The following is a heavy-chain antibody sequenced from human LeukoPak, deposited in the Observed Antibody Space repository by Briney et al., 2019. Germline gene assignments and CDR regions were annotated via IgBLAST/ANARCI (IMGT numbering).Heavy chain of an antibody. Sequence: GGSLRLSCAASGFTFSNAWMSWVRQAPGKGLEWVGRIKSKSYGATTDYAAPVKGRFTISRDDSKNTLYLQMNSLKTEDTAVYYCATDNEGESGFDYWSQGTLVTVSS. J-gene: IGHJ4*02. CDR3: ATDNEGESGFDY. V-gene: IGHV3-15*05. CDR1: GFTFSNAW. CDR2: IKSKSYGATT. D-gene: IGHD2-8*01.